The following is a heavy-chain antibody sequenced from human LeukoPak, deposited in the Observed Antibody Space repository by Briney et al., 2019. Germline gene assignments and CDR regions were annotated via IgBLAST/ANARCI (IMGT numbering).Heavy chain of an antibody. J-gene: IGHJ3*02. CDR2: INHSGST. Sequence: SETLSLTCAVYGGSFSSYYWSWIRQPPGKGLEWIGEINHSGSTNYNPSLKSRVTISVDTSKNQFSLKLSSVTAADTAVYYCARVVILWFGVSAGEDAFDIWGQGTMVTVSS. CDR3: ARVVILWFGVSAGEDAFDI. D-gene: IGHD3-10*01. CDR1: GGSFSSYY. V-gene: IGHV4-34*01.